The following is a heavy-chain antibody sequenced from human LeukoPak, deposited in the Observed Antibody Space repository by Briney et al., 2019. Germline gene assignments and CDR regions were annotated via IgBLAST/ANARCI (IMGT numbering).Heavy chain of an antibody. CDR2: IRYDGSNK. Sequence: GGSLRLSCAASGFTFSSYGMHWVHQAPGKGLEWVAFIRYDGSNKYYADSVKGRFTISRDNSKNTLYLQMNSLRAEDTAVYYCAKDSRIAAAGTIGHSYYFDYWGQGTLVTVSS. D-gene: IGHD6-13*01. J-gene: IGHJ4*02. V-gene: IGHV3-30*02. CDR3: AKDSRIAAAGTIGHSYYFDY. CDR1: GFTFSSYG.